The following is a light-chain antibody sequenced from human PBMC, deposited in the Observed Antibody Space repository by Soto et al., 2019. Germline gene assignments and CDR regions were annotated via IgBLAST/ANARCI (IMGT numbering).Light chain of an antibody. Sequence: QSALTQPASVSGSPGQSITISCTGTSSDVGGYNYVSWYQQHPGKAPKFMIYGVSNRPSGVSNRFSGSKSGNTASLTISGLQAEDEADDYCSSYTSSRTYVVFGGGPKLTVL. CDR2: GVS. CDR1: SSDVGGYNY. CDR3: SSYTSSRTYVV. V-gene: IGLV2-14*01. J-gene: IGLJ2*01.